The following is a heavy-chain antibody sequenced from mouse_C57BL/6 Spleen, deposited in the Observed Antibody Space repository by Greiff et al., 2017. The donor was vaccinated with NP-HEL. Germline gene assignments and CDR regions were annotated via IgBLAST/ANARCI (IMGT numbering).Heavy chain of an antibody. D-gene: IGHD1-1*01. CDR3: AREGHYYGSSFDY. V-gene: IGHV3-6*01. CDR1: GYSITSGYY. CDR2: ISYDGSN. J-gene: IGHJ2*01. Sequence: VQLQQSGPGLVKPSQSLSLTCSVTGYSITSGYYWNWIRQFPGNKLEWMGYISYDGSNNYNPSLKNRISITRDTSKNQFFLKLNSVTTEDTATYYCAREGHYYGSSFDYWGQGTTLTVSS.